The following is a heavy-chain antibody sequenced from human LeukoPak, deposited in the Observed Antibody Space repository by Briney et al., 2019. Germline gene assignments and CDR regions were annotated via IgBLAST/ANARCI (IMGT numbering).Heavy chain of an antibody. Sequence: ASVKVSCKAFGYTFTGYYMHWVRQAPGQGLEWMGWINPNSGGTNYAQKFQGRVTMTRDTSISTAYMELSRLRSDDTAVYYCARDPHYIVVVPAASPYNWFDPWGQGTLVTVSS. V-gene: IGHV1-2*02. J-gene: IGHJ5*02. CDR1: GYTFTGYY. CDR2: INPNSGGT. D-gene: IGHD2-2*01. CDR3: ARDPHYIVVVPAASPYNWFDP.